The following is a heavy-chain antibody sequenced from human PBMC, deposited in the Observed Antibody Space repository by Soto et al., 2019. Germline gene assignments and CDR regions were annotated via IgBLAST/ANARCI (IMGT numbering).Heavy chain of an antibody. CDR3: AHRGYYDFWSGYLPWFDP. V-gene: IGHV2-5*01. D-gene: IGHD3-3*01. Sequence: SGPTLVNPTQTLTLTCTFSGFSLSTSGVVVGWIRQPPGNALEWLALIYWNDDKRYSPSLKSRLTITKDTSKNQVVLTMTNMDPVDTATYYCAHRGYYDFWSGYLPWFDPWGQGTLVTVSS. CDR1: GFSLSTSGVV. CDR2: IYWNDDK. J-gene: IGHJ5*02.